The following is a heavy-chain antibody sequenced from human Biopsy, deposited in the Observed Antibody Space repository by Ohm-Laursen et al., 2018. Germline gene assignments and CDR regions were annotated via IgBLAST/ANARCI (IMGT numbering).Heavy chain of an antibody. Sequence: SLRLSCAASGFTFNNYGKQWVRQAPGKGLEWVAFIFYDGSNTYYADPVKGRFTISRDNSRDTLYLQMSSLRAEGTAVYYCAKDRYNYTPIGGFSMDVWGQGTTVTVSS. CDR1: GFTFNNYG. D-gene: IGHD5-18*01. CDR3: AKDRYNYTPIGGFSMDV. CDR2: IFYDGSNT. V-gene: IGHV3-30*18. J-gene: IGHJ6*02.